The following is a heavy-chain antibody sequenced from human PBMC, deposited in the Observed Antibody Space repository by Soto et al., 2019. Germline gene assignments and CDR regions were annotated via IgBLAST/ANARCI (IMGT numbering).Heavy chain of an antibody. CDR1: GGSVSSGSYY. V-gene: IGHV4-61*01. Sequence: SETLSLTCTVSGGSVSSGSYYWSWIRQPPGKGLEWIGYIYYSGSTNYNPSLKSRVTISVDTSKNQFSLKLSSVTAADTTVYYCQQLHYWGSGAFDIWGQGTMVTVSS. CDR3: QQLHYWGSGAFDI. CDR2: IYYSGST. J-gene: IGHJ3*02. D-gene: IGHD7-27*01.